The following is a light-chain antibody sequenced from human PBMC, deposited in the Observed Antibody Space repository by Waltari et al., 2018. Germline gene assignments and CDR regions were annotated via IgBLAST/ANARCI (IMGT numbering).Light chain of an antibody. J-gene: IGLJ1*01. CDR2: DVT. CDR3: CSFRGGDSFV. V-gene: IGLV2-14*03. Sequence: QSALTQPASVSGSPGQSITIPCTGTTSAIGDSYFVSCYQQIPGKAPKLMIYDVTKRPSGVSSRFSGSKSGNTASLTISGLQAEDEGDYYCCSFRGGDSFVFGTGTRVTVV. CDR1: TSAIGDSYF.